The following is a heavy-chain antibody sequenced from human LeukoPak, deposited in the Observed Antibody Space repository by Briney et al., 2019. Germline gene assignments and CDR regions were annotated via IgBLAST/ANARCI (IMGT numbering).Heavy chain of an antibody. CDR3: ARPFCSGGSCYGAFDI. D-gene: IGHD2-15*01. CDR2: IYYIGST. J-gene: IGHJ3*02. CDR1: GGSLSSYY. V-gene: IGHV4-59*08. Sequence: SETLSLTCTVSGGSLSSYYWSWIRQPPGKGLEWIGYIYYIGSTNYNPSLKSRVTISVDTSKNQFSLNLNSVTAADTAVYYCARPFCSGGSCYGAFDIWGQGTMVTVSS.